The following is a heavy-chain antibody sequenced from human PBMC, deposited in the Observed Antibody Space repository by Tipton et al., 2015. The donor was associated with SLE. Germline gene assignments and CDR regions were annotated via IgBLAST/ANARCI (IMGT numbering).Heavy chain of an antibody. CDR1: GYTFTTYG. Sequence: QLVQSGVEVKKPGASVRVSCKASGYTFTTYGISWVRQAPGQGLEWMGWISTYNGNTNYAQKLQGRVTMTSDTSTSTAYMELRSLRSDDTAIYYCARVRVETAMGVFDVWGQGTLVTVSS. D-gene: IGHD5-18*01. CDR2: ISTYNGNT. J-gene: IGHJ4*02. V-gene: IGHV1-18*01. CDR3: ARVRVETAMGVFDV.